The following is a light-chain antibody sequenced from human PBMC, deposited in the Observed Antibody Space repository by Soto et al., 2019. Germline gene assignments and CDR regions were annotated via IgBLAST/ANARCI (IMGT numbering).Light chain of an antibody. Sequence: DIQMTQSPSSLSASVGDRVTITCRASQSISNYLNWYQQKPGKAPNLLMYAASSLEGGVPSRFSGTRSGTDFTLTISSLQPEDFATYYCQQSYSTPYTFGQGTKLEIK. J-gene: IGKJ2*01. CDR1: QSISNY. CDR2: AAS. V-gene: IGKV1-39*01. CDR3: QQSYSTPYT.